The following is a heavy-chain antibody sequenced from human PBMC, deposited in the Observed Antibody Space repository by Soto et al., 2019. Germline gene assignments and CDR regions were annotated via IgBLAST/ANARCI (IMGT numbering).Heavy chain of an antibody. Sequence: EVQLVESGGGLVEPGGSLRLSCAASGFAFSNAWMSWVRQGPGKGLEWVGRIKSNTDGGTTDYAATVKGRFTISRDDSKDTLYLQRSSLKTEDTAVYFCTRDAPNNWNDAWFDPWGQGTLVTVSS. D-gene: IGHD1-20*01. J-gene: IGHJ5*02. CDR3: TRDAPNNWNDAWFDP. V-gene: IGHV3-15*01. CDR2: IKSNTDGGTT. CDR1: GFAFSNAW.